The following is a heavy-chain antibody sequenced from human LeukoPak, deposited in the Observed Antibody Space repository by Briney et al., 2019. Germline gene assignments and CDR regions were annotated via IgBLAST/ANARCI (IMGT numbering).Heavy chain of an antibody. CDR1: GFTFSSYA. CDR3: AKGGDIVVVPAAAFDY. Sequence: PGGSLRLSCAASGFTFSSYAMSWVRQAPGKGLEWVSAISGSGGSTYYADSVKGRFTISRDNSKNTLYLQMNSLRAEDTAVYYCAKGGDIVVVPAAAFDYWGQGTLVTVSS. V-gene: IGHV3-23*01. J-gene: IGHJ4*02. CDR2: ISGSGGST. D-gene: IGHD2-2*01.